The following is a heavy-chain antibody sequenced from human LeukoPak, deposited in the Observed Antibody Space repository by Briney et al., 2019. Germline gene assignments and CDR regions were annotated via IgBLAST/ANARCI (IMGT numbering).Heavy chain of an antibody. J-gene: IGHJ3*02. CDR1: GYTYSSYT. CDR2: IDGSGVTS. D-gene: IGHD6-19*01. V-gene: IGHV3-23*02. Sequence: GGSLRLSCAASGYTYSSYTMLWVRQAPGKGLEWVSAIDGSGVTSFYGDSVKARFTISRDNSKNTLYLQMNSLRAEDTALYYCAKRVAVQSTSWYIDIWGLGTTVTVSS. CDR3: AKRVAVQSTSWYIDI.